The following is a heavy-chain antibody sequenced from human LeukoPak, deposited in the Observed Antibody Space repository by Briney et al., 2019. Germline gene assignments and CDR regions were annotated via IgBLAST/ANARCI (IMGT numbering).Heavy chain of an antibody. J-gene: IGHJ3*02. CDR1: GFTVSSYS. Sequence: PGGSLRLSCAASGFTVSSYSMNWVRQAPGKGLEWVSSISSSSSYIYYADSVKGRFTISRDNAKNSLYLQMNSLRAEDTAVYYCARWHSEAFDIWGQGTMVTVSS. D-gene: IGHD2-21*01. CDR3: ARWHSEAFDI. CDR2: ISSSSSYI. V-gene: IGHV3-21*01.